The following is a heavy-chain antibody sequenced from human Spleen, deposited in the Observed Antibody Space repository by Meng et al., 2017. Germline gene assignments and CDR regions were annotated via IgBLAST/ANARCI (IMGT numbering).Heavy chain of an antibody. CDR3: ARDPMTYYDDSSGLGPDAFDI. J-gene: IGHJ3*02. V-gene: IGHV1-2*06. CDR1: GYTFTGYY. Sequence: ASVKVSCKASGYTFTGYYMHWVRQAPGQGLEWMGRINPNSGGTNYAQKFQGRVTMTRDTSISTAYKELSRLRSDDTAVYYCARDPMTYYDDSSGLGPDAFDIWGQGTMVTVSS. CDR2: INPNSGGT. D-gene: IGHD3-22*01.